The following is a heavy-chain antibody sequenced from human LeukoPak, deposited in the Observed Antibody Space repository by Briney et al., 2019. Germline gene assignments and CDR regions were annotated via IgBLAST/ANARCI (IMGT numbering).Heavy chain of an antibody. D-gene: IGHD2-15*01. J-gene: IGHJ3*02. CDR2: IYSGGFT. CDR1: GFTFSSYW. Sequence: GGSRRLSCAASGFTFSSYWMHRVRQAPGQGLEWVSVIYSGGFTYYADSVKGRFTISRDNSKNTLYLQTNSLRAEDTAVYYCVLPAGYCSGGSCLDAFDIWGQGTMVTVSS. V-gene: IGHV3-66*01. CDR3: VLPAGYCSGGSCLDAFDI.